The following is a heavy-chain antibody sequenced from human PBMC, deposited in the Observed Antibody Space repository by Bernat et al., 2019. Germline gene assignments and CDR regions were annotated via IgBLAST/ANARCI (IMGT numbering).Heavy chain of an antibody. V-gene: IGHV4-34*01. CDR2: INHSGST. J-gene: IGHJ4*02. Sequence: QVQLQQWGAGLLKPSETLSLTCAVYGVSFSGYYWSWIRQPPGKGLEWIGEINHSGSTNYNPSLKSRVTISVDTSKNQFSLKLSSVTAADTAVYYCARGSGQGTYFDYWGQGTLVTVSS. CDR3: ARGSGQGTYFDY. D-gene: IGHD2-15*01. CDR1: GVSFSGYY.